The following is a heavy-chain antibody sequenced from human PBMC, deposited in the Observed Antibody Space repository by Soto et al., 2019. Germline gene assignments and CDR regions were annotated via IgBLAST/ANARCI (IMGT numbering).Heavy chain of an antibody. CDR1: GFTFSSYA. V-gene: IGHV3-23*01. CDR2: ISGSGGST. CDR3: AKDFPRGYSGYDSSGRYYYYGMDV. D-gene: IGHD5-12*01. Sequence: GGSLRLSFAASGFTFSSYAMSWVRQAPGKGLEWVSAISGSGGSTYYADSVKGRFTISGDNSKNTLYLQMNSLRAEDTAVYYCAKDFPRGYSGYDSSGRYYYYGMDVWGQGTTVTVSS. J-gene: IGHJ6*02.